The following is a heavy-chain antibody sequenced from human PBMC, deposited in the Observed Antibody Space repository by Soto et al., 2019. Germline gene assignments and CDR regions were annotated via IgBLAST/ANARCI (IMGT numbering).Heavy chain of an antibody. J-gene: IGHJ5*02. V-gene: IGHV4-34*01. Sequence: SETLSLTCAVYGGCFSGYYWSWIRQPPGKGLEWIGEINHSGSTNYNPSLKSRVTISVDTSKNQFSLKLSSVTAADTAVYYCASRFSSSWYGFNWFDPWGQGTLVTVSS. D-gene: IGHD6-13*01. CDR1: GGCFSGYY. CDR2: INHSGST. CDR3: ASRFSSSWYGFNWFDP.